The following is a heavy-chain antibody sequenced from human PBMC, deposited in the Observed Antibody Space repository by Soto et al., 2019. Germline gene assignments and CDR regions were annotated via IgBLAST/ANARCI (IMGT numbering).Heavy chain of an antibody. Sequence: VASVKVSCKASGYTFTSYGISWVRQAPGQGLEWMGWISAYNGNTNYAQRLQGRVTMTTDTSTSTAYMELRSLRSDDTAVDYCARGPRLGELSLTPWGQGTLVPVSS. D-gene: IGHD3-16*02. V-gene: IGHV1-18*04. CDR2: ISAYNGNT. J-gene: IGHJ5*02. CDR3: ARGPRLGELSLTP. CDR1: GYTFTSYG.